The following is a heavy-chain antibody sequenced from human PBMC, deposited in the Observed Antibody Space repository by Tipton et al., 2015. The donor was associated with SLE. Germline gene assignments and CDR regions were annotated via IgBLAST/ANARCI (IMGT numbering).Heavy chain of an antibody. CDR2: IRSEAYGGTS. D-gene: IGHD3-10*01. V-gene: IGHV3-49*04. Sequence: RSLRLSCIASGFSFNVYAINWVRQAPGKGLEWVAFIRSEAYGGTSEYAASVKGRFTISRDDSKSIAYLQMNSLEAEDTAVYYCCRRGQMRATVAGAGRFFDYWGQGTRVAASS. CDR3: CRRGQMRATVAGAGRFFDY. J-gene: IGHJ4*02. CDR1: GFSFNVYA.